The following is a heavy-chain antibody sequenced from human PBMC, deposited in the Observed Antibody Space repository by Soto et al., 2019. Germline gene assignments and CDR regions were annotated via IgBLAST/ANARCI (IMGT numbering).Heavy chain of an antibody. CDR2: ISAYNGNT. Sequence: ASVKVSCKASGYTFTSYGISWVRQAPGQGLEWMGWISAYNGNTNYAQKLQGRVTMTTDTSTSTAYMELRSLRSDDTAVYYCARDEWARVPAASIRGWAWGQGTLVTVSS. CDR1: GYTFTSYG. CDR3: ARDEWARVPAASIRGWA. V-gene: IGHV1-18*01. D-gene: IGHD2-2*01. J-gene: IGHJ4*02.